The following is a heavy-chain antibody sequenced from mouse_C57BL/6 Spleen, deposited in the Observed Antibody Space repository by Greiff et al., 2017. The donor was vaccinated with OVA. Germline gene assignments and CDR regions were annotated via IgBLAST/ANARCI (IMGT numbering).Heavy chain of an antibody. D-gene: IGHD1-1*01. CDR1: GFSLTSYG. CDR2: IWGVGST. CDR3: ASGDYYGSSPFAY. J-gene: IGHJ3*01. V-gene: IGHV2-6*01. Sequence: VQVVESGPGLVAPSQSLSITCTVSGFSLTSYGVDWVRQSPGKGLEWLGVIWGVGSTNYNSALKSRLSISKDNSKSQVFLKMNSLQTDDTAMYYCASGDYYGSSPFAYWGQGTLVTVSA.